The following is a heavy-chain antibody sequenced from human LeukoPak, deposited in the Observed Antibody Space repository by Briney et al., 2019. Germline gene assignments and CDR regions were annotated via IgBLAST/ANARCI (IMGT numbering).Heavy chain of an antibody. J-gene: IGHJ4*02. D-gene: IGHD4-23*01. V-gene: IGHV1-46*01. CDR3: ATPPYGANSLYYFDY. Sequence: AASVKGSCKASGYTFTRYYIHWVRQAPGQGLEWMGIINPSGGSTSYAQKFHGRVTMTRDTSTSTVYMELSSLRSEDTAVYYCATPPYGANSLYYFDYWGQGTLVTVPS. CDR2: INPSGGST. CDR1: GYTFTRYY.